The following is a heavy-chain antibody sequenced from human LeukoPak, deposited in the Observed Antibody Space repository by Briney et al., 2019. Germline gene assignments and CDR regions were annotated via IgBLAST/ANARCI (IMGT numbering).Heavy chain of an antibody. J-gene: IGHJ4*02. D-gene: IGHD3-22*01. CDR3: ASGYFRGYFEY. V-gene: IGHV4-59*12. CDR2: IYYSGST. Sequence: SETLSLTCTVSGGSISSYYWSWIRQPPGKGLEWIGYIYYSGSTNYNPSLKSRVTISVDTSKNQFSLKLSSVTAADTAVYYCASGYFRGYFEYWGLGTLVTVSS. CDR1: GGSISSYY.